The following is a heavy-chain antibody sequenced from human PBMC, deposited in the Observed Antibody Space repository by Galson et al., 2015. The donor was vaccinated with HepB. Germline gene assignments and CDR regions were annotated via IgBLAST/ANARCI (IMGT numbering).Heavy chain of an antibody. D-gene: IGHD3-3*01. J-gene: IGHJ6*02. CDR3: AKDRGTIFGVVTRHYYGMDV. V-gene: IGHV3-30*18. Sequence: SLRLSCAASGFTFSSYGMHWVRQAPGKGLEWVAVISYDGSNKYYADSVKGRFTISRDNSKNTLYLQMNSLRAEDTAVYYCAKDRGTIFGVVTRHYYGMDVWGQGTTVTVSS. CDR2: ISYDGSNK. CDR1: GFTFSSYG.